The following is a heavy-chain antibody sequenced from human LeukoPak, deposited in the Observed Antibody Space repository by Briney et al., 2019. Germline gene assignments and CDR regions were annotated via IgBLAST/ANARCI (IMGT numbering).Heavy chain of an antibody. Sequence: SETLSLTCAVYGGSFSGYYWSWIRQPPGKGLEWIGEIHHSGRFNYNPSLKSRVTISVDTSKNQFSLKLSSVTAADTAVYYCASRHYDILTGYPSLLFDFWGQGGLVTVSS. V-gene: IGHV4-34*01. CDR3: ASRHYDILTGYPSLLFDF. J-gene: IGHJ4*02. CDR2: IHHSGRF. CDR1: GGSFSGYY. D-gene: IGHD3-9*01.